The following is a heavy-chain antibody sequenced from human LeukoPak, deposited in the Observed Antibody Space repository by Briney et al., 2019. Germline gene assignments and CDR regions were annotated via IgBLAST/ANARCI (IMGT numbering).Heavy chain of an antibody. CDR1: GFTFNSYA. Sequence: GGSLRLSCAASGFTFNSYAMYWVRQAPGKGLEWISGIFGSGGSPHYADSVKSRFTISRDNSQEIVYLQLDSPRVEDTALYYCGKTTVGYSSGRYPGWPVDYWGQGALVTVSS. V-gene: IGHV3-23*01. CDR3: GKTTVGYSSGRYPGWPVDY. J-gene: IGHJ4*02. D-gene: IGHD2-15*01. CDR2: IFGSGGSP.